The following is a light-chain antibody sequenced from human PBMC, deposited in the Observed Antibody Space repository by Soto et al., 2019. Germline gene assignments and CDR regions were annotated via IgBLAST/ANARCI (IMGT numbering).Light chain of an antibody. V-gene: IGLV2-8*01. CDR2: DVS. CDR3: SSYAGSNDFVA. J-gene: IGLJ2*01. CDR1: SSDVGNYNY. Sequence: QSALTQPPSASGSPGQSVAISCTGTSSDVGNYNYVSWFQQHPGKAPKLMIYDVSKRPSGVPDRFSGSKSGNTASLTVSVLQADDEADYYCSSYAGSNDFVAFGGGTKLTVL.